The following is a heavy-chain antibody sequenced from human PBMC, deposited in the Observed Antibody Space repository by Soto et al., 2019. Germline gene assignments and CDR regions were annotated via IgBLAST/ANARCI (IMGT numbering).Heavy chain of an antibody. J-gene: IGHJ4*02. CDR2: IDTSVGRT. V-gene: IGHV1-46*01. CDR3: ARDRRYSRYESFDY. D-gene: IGHD5-12*01. CDR1: GYTFTTYY. Sequence: ASVKVSCKASGYTFTTYYIHWVRQAPGQGLEWMGRIDTSVGRTTYAQKFQGRVTITADESTGTAYMELSSLRSEDTAVYYCARDRRYSRYESFDYWGQGTLVTVSS.